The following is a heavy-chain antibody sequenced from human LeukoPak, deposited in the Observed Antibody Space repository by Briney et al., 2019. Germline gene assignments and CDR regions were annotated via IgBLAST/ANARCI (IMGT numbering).Heavy chain of an antibody. V-gene: IGHV4-59*01. CDR1: YY. CDR2: IYYSGST. CDR3: ARDSSGYNWFDP. D-gene: IGHD6-19*01. J-gene: IGHJ5*02. Sequence: YYWXWIRQPPGXGXEWIGYIYYSGSTNYNPSLKSRVTISVDTSKNQFSLKLSSVTAADTAVYYCARDSSGYNWFDPWGQGTLVTVSS.